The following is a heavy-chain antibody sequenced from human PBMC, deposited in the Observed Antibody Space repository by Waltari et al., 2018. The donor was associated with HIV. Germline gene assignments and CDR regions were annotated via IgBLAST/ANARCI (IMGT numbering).Heavy chain of an antibody. D-gene: IGHD3-22*01. Sequence: QVQLVQSGTEVKKPGASVTVACEASGCTLADYYVHWVRQAPGQGLEWMGWINPNSGGTNYAQKFQDRVTMTRDTSISTAYMELSRLRSDDTAVYYCARDLIFYYDSTGYYAFDYWGQGTLVTVSS. CDR1: GCTLADYY. V-gene: IGHV1-2*02. CDR2: INPNSGGT. CDR3: ARDLIFYYDSTGYYAFDY. J-gene: IGHJ4*02.